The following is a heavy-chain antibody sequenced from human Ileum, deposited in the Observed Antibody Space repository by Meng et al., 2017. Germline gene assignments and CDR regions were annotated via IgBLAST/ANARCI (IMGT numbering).Heavy chain of an antibody. CDR2: IYHSGLV. D-gene: IGHD4-23*01. CDR3: AANSGKKMHS. V-gene: IGHV4-4*02. J-gene: IGHJ4*02. Sequence: QVQLQESGPGLVKPSGTLSLTCAVSGDSISTTNWWNWVRQPPGEGLEWIGEIYHSGLVNYNLSLKSRVTLSIDKSKNQFSLKLISVTAADTGVYYCAANSGKKMHSWGQGTLVTGSS. CDR1: GDSISTTNW.